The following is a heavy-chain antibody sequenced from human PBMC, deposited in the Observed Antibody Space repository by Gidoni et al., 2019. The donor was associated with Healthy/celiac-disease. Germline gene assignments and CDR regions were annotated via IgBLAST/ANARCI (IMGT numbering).Heavy chain of an antibody. CDR3: AKEGSWAPWYFDY. V-gene: IGHV3-30*18. Sequence: QVQLVESGGGVVQPGRSLRLSCAASGSTFSNYGMHWVRQAPGKGLEWVAVISYDGSNKYSADSVKGRFTISRDNSKNTLYLQINSLRAVDTAVYYCAKEGSWAPWYFDYWGQGTLVTVSS. D-gene: IGHD6-13*01. CDR2: ISYDGSNK. J-gene: IGHJ4*02. CDR1: GSTFSNYG.